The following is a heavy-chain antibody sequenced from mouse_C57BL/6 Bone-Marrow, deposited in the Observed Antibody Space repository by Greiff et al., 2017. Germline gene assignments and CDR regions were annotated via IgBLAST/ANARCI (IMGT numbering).Heavy chain of an antibody. CDR1: GYTFTDYE. J-gene: IGHJ4*01. V-gene: IGHV1-15*01. Sequence: QVQLKQSGAELVRPGASVTLSCKASGYTFTDYEMHWVKQTPVHGLEWIGAIDPETGGTAYNQKFKGKAILTADKSSSTAYMELRSLTSEDSAVYYCTNYYGSSYDAMDYWGQGTSGTVSS. CDR2: IDPETGGT. D-gene: IGHD1-1*01. CDR3: TNYYGSSYDAMDY.